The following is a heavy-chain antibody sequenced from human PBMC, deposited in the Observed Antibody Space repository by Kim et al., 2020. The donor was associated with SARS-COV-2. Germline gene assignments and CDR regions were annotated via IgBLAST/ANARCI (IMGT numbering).Heavy chain of an antibody. D-gene: IGHD3-16*01. V-gene: IGHV4-39*01. Sequence: SETLSLTCTVSGGSISSSSYYWGWIRQPPGKGLEWIGSIYYSGSTYYNPSLKSRVTISVDTSKNQFSLKLSSVTAADTAVYYCARLFYDYNDYWGQGTLVTVSS. CDR3: ARLFYDYNDY. J-gene: IGHJ4*02. CDR1: GGSISSSSYY. CDR2: IYYSGST.